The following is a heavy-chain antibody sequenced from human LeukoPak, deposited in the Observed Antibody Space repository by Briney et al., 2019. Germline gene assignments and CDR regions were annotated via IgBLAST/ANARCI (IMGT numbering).Heavy chain of an antibody. CDR1: GGSISSSSYY. J-gene: IGHJ4*02. V-gene: IGHV4-39*01. CDR3: ARTRNTFDY. D-gene: IGHD1-14*01. Sequence: SETLSLTCIVSGGSISSSSYYWGWIRQPPGKGLEWIGSIYYSGSTYYNPSLKSRVTISVDTSKNQFSLKLSSVTAADTAVYYCARTRNTFDYWGQGTLVTVSS. CDR2: IYYSGST.